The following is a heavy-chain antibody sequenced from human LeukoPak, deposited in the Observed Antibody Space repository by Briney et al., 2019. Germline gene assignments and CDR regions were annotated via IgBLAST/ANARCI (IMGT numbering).Heavy chain of an antibody. J-gene: IGHJ5*02. V-gene: IGHV3-66*01. CDR2: IYSGGST. CDR3: ARADLSYYYDLGSFLEPWFDP. Sequence: GGSLRLSCAASGFTVSSNYMSWVRQAPGKGLEWVSVIYSGGSTYYADSVKGRFTISRDNSKNTLYLQMNSLRAEDTAVYYCARADLSYYYDLGSFLEPWFDPWGQGTLVTVSS. D-gene: IGHD3-10*01. CDR1: GFTVSSNY.